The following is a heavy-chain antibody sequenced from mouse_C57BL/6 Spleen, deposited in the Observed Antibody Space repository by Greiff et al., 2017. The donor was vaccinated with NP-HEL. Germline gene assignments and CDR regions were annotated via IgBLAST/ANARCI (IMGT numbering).Heavy chain of an antibody. Sequence: QVQLQQSGAELVRPGTSVKVSCKASGYAFTNYLIEWVKQRPGQGLEWIGVINPGSGGTNYNEKFEGKATLTADKSSSTAYMQLSSLTSEDSAVYFCARWGDYYAMDYWGQGTSVTVSS. CDR3: ARWGDYYAMDY. CDR2: INPGSGGT. CDR1: GYAFTNYL. J-gene: IGHJ4*01. V-gene: IGHV1-54*01.